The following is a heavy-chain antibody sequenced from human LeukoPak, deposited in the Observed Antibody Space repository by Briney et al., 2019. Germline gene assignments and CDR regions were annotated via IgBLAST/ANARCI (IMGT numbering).Heavy chain of an antibody. D-gene: IGHD6-19*01. CDR2: IDPAGTDT. J-gene: IGHJ4*02. V-gene: IGHV3-7*01. CDR3: GRFGYVAGIDL. Sequence: GGSLRLSCAASGFSFNSYWMTWVRQAPGRGLEWVANIDPAGTDTYYVDPVKGRFIISRDNAKNLVYLQMNTLRAEDTAVYSCGRFGYVAGIDLWGQGTLVTVSS. CDR1: GFSFNSYW.